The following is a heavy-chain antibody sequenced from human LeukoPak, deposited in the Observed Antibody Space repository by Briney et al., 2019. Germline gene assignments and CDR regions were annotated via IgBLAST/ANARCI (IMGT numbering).Heavy chain of an antibody. Sequence: GGTLRHSCVGSGFSLSSYGMSWVRQAPGKGLEWVSHISGSGDYTYYADSVKGRFTISRDNSKNTLYLQMNSLRAEDTAVYYCAKDSLPLVTYFDYWGQGTLVTVSS. V-gene: IGHV3-23*01. J-gene: IGHJ4*02. CDR3: AKDSLPLVTYFDY. CDR2: ISGSGDYT. D-gene: IGHD3-9*01. CDR1: GFSLSSYG.